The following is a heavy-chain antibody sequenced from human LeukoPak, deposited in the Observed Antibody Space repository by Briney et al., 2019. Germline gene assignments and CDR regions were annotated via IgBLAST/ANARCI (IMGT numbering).Heavy chain of an antibody. J-gene: IGHJ4*02. V-gene: IGHV3-23*01. Sequence: PGGSVPHFRAASGFTFSNYAMTWVRQVPGKGLEWVSSVSGSGGTTYYADSVKWRFPISRDSSKNTLYVQMNSLRVEDTAVYYCAKDRPLNWGYYFDYWGQ. CDR2: VSGSGGTT. D-gene: IGHD7-27*01. CDR1: GFTFSNYA. CDR3: AKDRPLNWGYYFDY.